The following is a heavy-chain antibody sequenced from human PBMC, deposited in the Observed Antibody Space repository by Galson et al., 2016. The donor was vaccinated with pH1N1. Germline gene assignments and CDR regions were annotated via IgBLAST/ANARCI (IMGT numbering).Heavy chain of an antibody. Sequence: QSGAEVKKPGESLKISCSGAGYRFSTYWIGWARQMPGQGLEWMAIIYPNTSDTKYNPSFEGQVTISADRSIRTAYLQWSSLKASDTAIYYCARGRRDSAYNWNLPLDYWGQGTLVTVSS. V-gene: IGHV5-51*03. D-gene: IGHD1-20*01. CDR2: IYPNTSDT. J-gene: IGHJ4*02. CDR3: ARGRRDSAYNWNLPLDY. CDR1: GYRFSTYW.